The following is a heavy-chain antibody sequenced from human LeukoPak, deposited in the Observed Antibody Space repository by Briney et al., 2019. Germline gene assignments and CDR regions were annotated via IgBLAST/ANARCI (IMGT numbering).Heavy chain of an antibody. D-gene: IGHD3-9*01. CDR1: GGSISSGSYY. CDR2: IYYSGGT. V-gene: IGHV4-39*01. CDR3: ARHIPPPYYDILTGYSLFDY. Sequence: PSETLSLTCTVSGGSISSGSYYWCWIRQPPGKGLGWIGSIYYSGGTYYNPSLKSRVTISVDTSNNQFSLKLTSVTAADTAVYYCARHIPPPYYDILTGYSLFDYWGQGTLVTVSS. J-gene: IGHJ4*02.